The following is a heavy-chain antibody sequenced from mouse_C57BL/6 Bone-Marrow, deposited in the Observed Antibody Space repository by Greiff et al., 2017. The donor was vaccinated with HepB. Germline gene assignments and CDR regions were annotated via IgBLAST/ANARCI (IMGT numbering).Heavy chain of an antibody. CDR1: GFTFSDYG. V-gene: IGHV5-17*01. J-gene: IGHJ1*03. Sequence: DVMLVESGGGLVKPGGSLKLSCAASGFTFSDYGMHWVRQAPEKGLEWVAYISSGSSTIYYADTVKGRFTISRDNAKNTLFLQMTSLRSEDTAMYYCARTLRRGYFDVWGTGTTVTVSS. CDR2: ISSGSSTI. CDR3: ARTLRRGYFDV. D-gene: IGHD1-2*01.